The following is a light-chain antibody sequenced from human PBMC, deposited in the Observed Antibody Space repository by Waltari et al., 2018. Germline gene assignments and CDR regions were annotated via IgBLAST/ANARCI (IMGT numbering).Light chain of an antibody. CDR1: QSVDMY. CDR2: DTS. Sequence: EIVLTQSPATLSLSPGARATLPCRASQSVDMYLAGYQQRPGQAPRLLIYDTSNRATDIPASFSGSGSETDFSLTISSLEPEDFAVYYCQRRRNWPLTFGGGTKVEIK. J-gene: IGKJ4*01. V-gene: IGKV3-11*01. CDR3: QRRRNWPLT.